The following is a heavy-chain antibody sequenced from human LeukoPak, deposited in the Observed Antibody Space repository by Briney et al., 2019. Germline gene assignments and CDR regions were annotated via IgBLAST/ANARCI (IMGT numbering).Heavy chain of an antibody. V-gene: IGHV3-48*03. CDR2: IGSSGGSR. Sequence: GGSLRLSCAASGFTFSSYEMDWVRRAPGKGLEWVSYIGSSGGSRYYADSVKGRFTSSRDNAKNSLYLQMNSLRVEYTAVYYCAREDGDAFDIWGQGTVVSVSS. CDR1: GFTFSSYE. D-gene: IGHD5-24*01. CDR3: AREDGDAFDI. J-gene: IGHJ3*02.